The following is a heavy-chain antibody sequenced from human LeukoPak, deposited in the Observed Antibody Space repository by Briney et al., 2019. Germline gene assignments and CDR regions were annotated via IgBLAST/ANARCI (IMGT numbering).Heavy chain of an antibody. CDR2: IYYSGST. V-gene: IGHV4-39*01. J-gene: IGHJ4*02. CDR3: ARETYYYGSGSYNFDY. CDR1: GGSISSSSYY. Sequence: SETLSLTCTVSGGSISSSSYYWGWIRQPPGKGLEWIGSIYYSGSTYYNPSLKSRVTISVDTSKNQFSLKLSSVTAADTAVYYCARETYYYGSGSYNFDYWGQGTLVTVSS. D-gene: IGHD3-10*01.